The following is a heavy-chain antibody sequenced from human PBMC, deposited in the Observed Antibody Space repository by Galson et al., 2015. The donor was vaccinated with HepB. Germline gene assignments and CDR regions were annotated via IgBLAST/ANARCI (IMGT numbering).Heavy chain of an antibody. V-gene: IGHV3-73*01. CDR3: IRMGNIAGYSSS. D-gene: IGHD6-13*01. J-gene: IGHJ4*02. CDR2: IGTKADSYPT. CDR1: GFTFSGSA. Sequence: SLRLSCATSGFTFSGSAIHWVRQASGRELEWVGRIGTKADSYPTAYTASVKGRFTISRDDSRNTAYLQMNRLKTEDTAVYYCIRMGNIAGYSSSWGQGTLVTVS.